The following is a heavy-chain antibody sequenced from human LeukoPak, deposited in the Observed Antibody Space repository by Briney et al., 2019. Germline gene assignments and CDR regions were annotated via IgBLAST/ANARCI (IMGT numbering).Heavy chain of an antibody. D-gene: IGHD6-19*01. CDR1: GYTFTSYG. J-gene: IGHJ4*02. CDR3: ARRRSEEFDFDC. CDR2: ISGYNGNT. V-gene: IGHV1-18*01. Sequence: ASVKVSCKASGYTFTSYGISWVRQAPGQGLEWMGCISGYNGNTNYAQKLKGRVTMTTDTSTSTAYMELRSLRSDDTAVYYCARRRSEEFDFDCWGQGTLVTVSS.